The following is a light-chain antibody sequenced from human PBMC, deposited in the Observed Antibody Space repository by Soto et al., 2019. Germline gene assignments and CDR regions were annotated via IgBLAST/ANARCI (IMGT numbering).Light chain of an antibody. J-gene: IGKJ1*01. V-gene: IGKV1-5*01. CDR1: QSLGIW. CDR2: DAS. CDR3: QEYNSYSGT. Sequence: DIQMTQSPSTLSASVEDRVTITCRASQSLGIWLAWHQQKPGKAPKLLIYDASTLKSGVPSRFSGSGSGTKFTLTISSLQPDDFATYYCQEYNSYSGTFGQGTKVEVK.